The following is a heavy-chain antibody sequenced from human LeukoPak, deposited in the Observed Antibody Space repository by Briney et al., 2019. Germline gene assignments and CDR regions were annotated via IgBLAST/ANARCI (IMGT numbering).Heavy chain of an antibody. CDR3: SRAAGYDFILEY. CDR2: IRSEAYDTTP. Sequence: NPGQSLRLSCTASGFTFGDYGMSWFRQAPGKGLEWVGFIRSEAYDTTPQYGASVKGRFTISKDDSRRIVFLQMSGLKTEDTAVYYCSRAAGYDFILEYWGQGTLVTVSS. CDR1: GFTFGDYG. V-gene: IGHV3-49*05. D-gene: IGHD5-12*01. J-gene: IGHJ4*02.